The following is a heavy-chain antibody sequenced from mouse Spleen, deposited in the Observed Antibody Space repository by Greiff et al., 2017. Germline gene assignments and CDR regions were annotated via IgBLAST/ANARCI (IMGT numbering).Heavy chain of an antibody. V-gene: IGHV1-50*01. CDR1: GYTFTSYW. Sequence: VQLQQPGAELVKPGASVKLSCKASGYTFTSYWMQWVKQRPGQGLEWIGEIDPSDSYTNYNQKFKGKATLTVDTSSSTAYMQLSSLTSEDSAVYYCARRGNLWYFDVWGTGTTVTVSS. CDR2: IDPSDSYT. CDR3: ARRGNLWYFDV. J-gene: IGHJ1*03.